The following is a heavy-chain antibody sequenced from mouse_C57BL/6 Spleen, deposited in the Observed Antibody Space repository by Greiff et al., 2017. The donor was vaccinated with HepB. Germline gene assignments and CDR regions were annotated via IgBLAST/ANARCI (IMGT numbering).Heavy chain of an antibody. CDR3: ARADGYHYYAMDY. Sequence: VQLQQSGAELARPGASVKLSCKASGYTFTSYGISWVKQRTGQGGEWIGEIYSRSGNTYYNEKFKGKATLTADKSSSTAYMELRSLTSEDAAVDFCARADGYHYYAMDYWGQGTSVTVSS. CDR2: IYSRSGNT. D-gene: IGHD2-3*01. V-gene: IGHV1-81*01. J-gene: IGHJ4*01. CDR1: GYTFTSYG.